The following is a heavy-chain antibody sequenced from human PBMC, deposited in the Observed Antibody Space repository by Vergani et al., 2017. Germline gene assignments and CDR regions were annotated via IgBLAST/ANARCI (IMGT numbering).Heavy chain of an antibody. CDR2: INHSGST. V-gene: IGHV4-34*01. Sequence: QVQLQQWGAGLLKPSETLSLTCAVYGGSFSGYYWSWIRQPPGKGLEWIGEINHSGSTNYNPSLKSRVTISVDTSKNQLSLKLSSVTAADTAVYYCARGRYDSLTGYRYYFDYWGQGTLVTVSS. CDR1: GGSFSGYY. J-gene: IGHJ4*02. D-gene: IGHD3-9*01. CDR3: ARGRYDSLTGYRYYFDY.